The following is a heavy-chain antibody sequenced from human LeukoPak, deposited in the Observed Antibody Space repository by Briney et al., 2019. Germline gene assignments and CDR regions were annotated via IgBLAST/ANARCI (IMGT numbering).Heavy chain of an antibody. J-gene: IGHJ5*02. CDR3: ARGRTAQPGYNWFDP. Sequence: PSETLSLTCAVYGGSFSGYYWSWIRQPPGKGLEWIGEINHSGSTNYNPSLKGRVTISVDTSKNQFSLKLSSVTAADTAVYYCARGRTAQPGYNWFDPWGQGTLVTVSS. CDR2: INHSGST. V-gene: IGHV4-34*01. D-gene: IGHD1-14*01. CDR1: GGSFSGYY.